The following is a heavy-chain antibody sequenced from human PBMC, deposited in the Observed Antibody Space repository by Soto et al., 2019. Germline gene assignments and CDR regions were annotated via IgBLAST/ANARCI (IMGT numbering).Heavy chain of an antibody. J-gene: IGHJ3*02. V-gene: IGHV3-74*01. D-gene: IGHD2-21*02. CDR1: GFTFSSYW. Sequence: GGSLRLSCAASGFTFSSYWMHWVRQAPGKGLVWVSRINSDGSSTSYADSVKGRFTISRDNAKNTLYLQMNSLRAEDTAVYYCARAEAYCGGDCYSYAFDIWGQRTMVTVSS. CDR2: INSDGSST. CDR3: ARAEAYCGGDCYSYAFDI.